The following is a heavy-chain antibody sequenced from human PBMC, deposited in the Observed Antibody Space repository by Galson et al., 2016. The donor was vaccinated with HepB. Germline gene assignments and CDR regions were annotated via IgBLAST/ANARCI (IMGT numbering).Heavy chain of an antibody. J-gene: IGHJ4*02. CDR3: VRGGWGSSHFEY. CDR1: SGSMISGYY. D-gene: IGHD3-10*01. CDR2: ISYTGNT. Sequence: LSLTCTVSSGSMISGYYWSWIRQPPGKRLEWIGFISYTGNTNYNPSLESRGTISVDTSKNQLSLRLISVTAADTAVYFCVRGGWGSSHFEYWGQGTLVTVSS. V-gene: IGHV4-59*01.